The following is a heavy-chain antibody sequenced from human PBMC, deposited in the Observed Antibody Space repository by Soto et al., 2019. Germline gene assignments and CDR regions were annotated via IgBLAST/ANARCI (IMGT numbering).Heavy chain of an antibody. J-gene: IGHJ6*02. CDR1: GYTFTTFG. CDR2: ISANNGNT. CDR3: ARAYYDILTGWYYYYGMDV. V-gene: IGHV1-18*01. D-gene: IGHD3-9*01. Sequence: EASVKVSCKASGYTFTTFGISWVRQAPGQGLEWVGWISANNGNTKYSQKFQGRVSLTTETSASTAYMELRSLRSDDTAVYYCARAYYDILTGWYYYYGMDVWGQGTTVTVSS.